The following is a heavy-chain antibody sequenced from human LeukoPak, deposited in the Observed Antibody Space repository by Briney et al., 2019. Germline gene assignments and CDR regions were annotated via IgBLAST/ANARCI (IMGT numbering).Heavy chain of an antibody. Sequence: PSETLSLTCAVYGGSFSGYYWSCIRQPPGKGLEWIGEINHSGSTNYNPSLKSRVTISVDTSKNQFSLKLSSVTAADTAVYYCARSGYSSGWYQYYWGQGTLVTVSS. V-gene: IGHV4-34*01. J-gene: IGHJ4*02. CDR1: GGSFSGYY. D-gene: IGHD6-19*01. CDR2: INHSGST. CDR3: ARSGYSSGWYQYY.